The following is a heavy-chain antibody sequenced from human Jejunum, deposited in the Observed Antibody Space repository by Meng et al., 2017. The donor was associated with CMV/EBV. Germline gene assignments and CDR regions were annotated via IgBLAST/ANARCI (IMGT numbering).Heavy chain of an antibody. Sequence: FSNSWMSWVRQAPGKGLEWVANIKQDGDEEYYVDSVKGRFTISRDNAKNSLYLQMNSLRAEDTAVYYCARDRYSYGRYYYYYVMDVWGQGTTVTVSS. J-gene: IGHJ6*02. CDR2: IKQDGDEE. CDR1: FSNSW. V-gene: IGHV3-7*01. D-gene: IGHD5-18*01. CDR3: ARDRYSYGRYYYYYVMDV.